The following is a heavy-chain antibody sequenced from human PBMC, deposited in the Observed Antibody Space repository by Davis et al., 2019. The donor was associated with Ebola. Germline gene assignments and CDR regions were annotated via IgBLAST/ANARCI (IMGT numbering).Heavy chain of an antibody. J-gene: IGHJ6*03. V-gene: IGHV3-15*01. D-gene: IGHD2-8*01. CDR2: IKSKSEGGTT. CDR1: GFTFRHAW. Sequence: PGGSLRLSCKASGFTFRHAWVSWVRQAPGEGLEWVGRIKSKSEGGTTEYSAPVKDRFTMSRDDSKNTGILQMNGLKAEDTAVYYCATRLECTKGECSGYYYMNVWGKGTTVTVSS. CDR3: ATRLECTKGECSGYYYMNV.